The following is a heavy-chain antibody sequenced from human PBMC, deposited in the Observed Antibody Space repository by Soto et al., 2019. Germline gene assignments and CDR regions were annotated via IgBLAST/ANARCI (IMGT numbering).Heavy chain of an antibody. CDR2: ISGSGGST. CDR1: GLTFSSYA. CDR3: AKVPSNYEQSPPGNRAHPFDY. V-gene: IGHV3-23*01. Sequence: GGSLRLSCAASGLTFSSYAMSWVRQAPGKGLDWVSAISGSGGSTYYADYGKGRFAISGDNSKNTLYLQMNSLRAEDTAVDYCAKVPSNYEQSPPGNRAHPFDYWGQGTLVTVSS. D-gene: IGHD4-4*01. J-gene: IGHJ4*02.